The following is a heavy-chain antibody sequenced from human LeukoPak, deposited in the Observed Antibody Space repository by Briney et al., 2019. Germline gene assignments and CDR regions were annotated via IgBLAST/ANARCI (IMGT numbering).Heavy chain of an antibody. CDR1: GYSISSGYY. D-gene: IGHD3-22*01. V-gene: IGHV4-38-2*02. Sequence: SETLSLTCTVSGYSISSGYYWGWTRQPPGKGLEWIGSIYHGRNSYYNPSLKSRVTISVDTSKNQFSLKLSSVTAADTAVYYCARGIGYYDSSGYYYLYFDYWGQGTLVTVSS. CDR2: IYHGRNS. J-gene: IGHJ4*02. CDR3: ARGIGYYDSSGYYYLYFDY.